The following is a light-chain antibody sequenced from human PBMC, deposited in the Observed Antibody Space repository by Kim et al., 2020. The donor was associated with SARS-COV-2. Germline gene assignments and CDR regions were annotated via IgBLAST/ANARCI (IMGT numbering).Light chain of an antibody. Sequence: SPGERAPLSCRASQSVSSNYLAWYQQKPGQAPRLLIYGASSRATGIPDRFSGSGSGTDFTLTITRLEPEDFAVYYRQQYSSSPATFGQGTKVDIK. J-gene: IGKJ1*01. V-gene: IGKV3-20*01. CDR1: QSVSSNY. CDR3: QQYSSSPAT. CDR2: GAS.